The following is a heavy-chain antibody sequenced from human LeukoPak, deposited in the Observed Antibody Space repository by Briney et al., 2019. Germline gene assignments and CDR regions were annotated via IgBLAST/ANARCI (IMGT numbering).Heavy chain of an antibody. CDR3: ASLVRPAAPV. D-gene: IGHD2-2*01. J-gene: IGHJ4*02. CDR2: ISSSSSYT. V-gene: IGHV3-11*06. Sequence: SGGSLRLSCAASGFTFSDYYMSWIRQAPGKGLEWVSYISSSSSYTNYADSVKGRFTISRDDAKNSLYLQMNSLRAEDTAVYYCASLVRPAAPVWGQGTLVTVSS. CDR1: GFTFSDYY.